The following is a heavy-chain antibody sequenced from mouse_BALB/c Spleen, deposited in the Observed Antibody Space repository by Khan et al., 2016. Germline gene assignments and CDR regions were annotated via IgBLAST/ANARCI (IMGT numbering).Heavy chain of an antibody. CDR1: GYSFTNYG. Sequence: QFQLVQSGPELKKPGETVKISCKASGYSFTNYGMNWVKQAPGKGLKWMGWIDTNTGEPTYAEDFKGRFAFSLEPSAITAYLQINNLKNDDTATYFCARGGYDYAWFAYWGQGTLVTVSA. CDR3: ARGGYDYAWFAY. J-gene: IGHJ3*01. D-gene: IGHD2-4*01. V-gene: IGHV9-3*02. CDR2: IDTNTGEP.